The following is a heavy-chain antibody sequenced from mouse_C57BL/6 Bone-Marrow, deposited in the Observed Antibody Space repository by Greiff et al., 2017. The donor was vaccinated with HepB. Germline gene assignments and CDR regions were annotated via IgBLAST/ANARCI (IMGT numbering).Heavy chain of an antibody. D-gene: IGHD2-1*01. J-gene: IGHJ4*01. CDR1: GYTFTSYW. CDR3: GYYGNPYAMDY. Sequence: QVQLQQPGAELVEPGASVKLSCKASGYTFTSYWMHWVKQRPGQGLEWIGMIHPNSGSTNYNEKFKSKATLTVDKSSSTAYMQLSSLTSEDSAVYYCGYYGNPYAMDYWGQGTSVTVSS. CDR2: IHPNSGST. V-gene: IGHV1-64*01.